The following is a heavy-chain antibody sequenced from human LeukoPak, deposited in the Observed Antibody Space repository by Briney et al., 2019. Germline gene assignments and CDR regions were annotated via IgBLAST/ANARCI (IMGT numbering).Heavy chain of an antibody. CDR1: DGSITNYD. J-gene: IGHJ4*02. CDR3: ARDSDLRLFDY. Sequence: SETLSLTCTVSDGSITNYDWSWVRQPPGKGLEWIGYIYYSGSTNYNPSLKSRVTISVDTSKNQFSLKLSSVTAADTAVYYCARDSDLRLFDYWGQGTLVTVSS. V-gene: IGHV4-59*12. CDR2: IYYSGST. D-gene: IGHD5-12*01.